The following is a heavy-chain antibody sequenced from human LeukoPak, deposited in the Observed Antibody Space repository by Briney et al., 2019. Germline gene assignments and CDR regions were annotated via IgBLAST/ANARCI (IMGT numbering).Heavy chain of an antibody. D-gene: IGHD5-24*01. V-gene: IGHV3-53*01. J-gene: IGHJ6*03. CDR1: GFTVSNNY. CDR3: ARDRSDGNYYMVV. CDR2: IYGGGST. Sequence: GGSLRLSCAASGFTVSNNYMTWVRQAPGKGLEWVSVIYGGGSTSYADSVKGRFTISRDSSKNTLYLQMNSLRADDTAVYYCARDRSDGNYYMVVWGKGTTVIVSS.